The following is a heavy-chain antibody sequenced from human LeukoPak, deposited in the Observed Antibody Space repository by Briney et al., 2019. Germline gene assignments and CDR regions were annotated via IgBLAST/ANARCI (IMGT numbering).Heavy chain of an antibody. CDR3: AKGKQWPGGYFDY. J-gene: IGHJ4*02. CDR2: ISGSGGST. D-gene: IGHD6-19*01. Sequence: AGGSLSLSCAASGFTFSSYAMSWVRQAPGKGLECVTAISGSGGSTYYADSVKARFTISRDNSKNTQYLQMNSLRAEYTAVYYCAKGKQWPGGYFDYWGQGTLVTVSS. V-gene: IGHV3-23*01. CDR1: GFTFSSYA.